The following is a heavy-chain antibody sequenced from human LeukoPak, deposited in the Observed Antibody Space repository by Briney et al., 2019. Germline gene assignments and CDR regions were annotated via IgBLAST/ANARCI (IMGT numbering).Heavy chain of an antibody. CDR1: GGSFSGYY. D-gene: IGHD5-24*01. Sequence: PSGTLSLTCAVYGGSFSGYYWSWIRQPPGKGLEWIGEINHSGSTNYNPSLKSRVTISVDTSKNQFSLKLSSVTAADTAVYYCATGGYVEMATKDWGQGTLVTVSS. CDR2: INHSGST. J-gene: IGHJ4*02. CDR3: ATGGYVEMATKD. V-gene: IGHV4-34*01.